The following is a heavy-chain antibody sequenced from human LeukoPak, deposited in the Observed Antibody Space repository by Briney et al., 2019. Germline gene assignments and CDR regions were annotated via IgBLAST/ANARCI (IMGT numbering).Heavy chain of an antibody. CDR2: IIPIFGTA. D-gene: IGHD4-17*01. Sequence: GASVKVSCKASGGTFSSYAISWVRQAPGQGLEWMGGIIPIFGTANYAQKFQGRVTITADESTSTAYMELSSLRSEDTAVYYCARGGHDYGDYGSLDYWGQGTLVTVSS. V-gene: IGHV1-69*13. CDR3: ARGGHDYGDYGSLDY. CDR1: GGTFSSYA. J-gene: IGHJ4*02.